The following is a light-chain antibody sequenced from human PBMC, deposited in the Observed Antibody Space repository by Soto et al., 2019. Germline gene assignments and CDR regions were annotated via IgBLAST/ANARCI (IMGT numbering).Light chain of an antibody. CDR3: QAWDSSHYV. Sequence: SYELTQPPSVSVSPGQTASITCSGDKLGDKYACWYQQKPGQSPVLVIYQDSKRPSGIPERFSGSNSGNTATLTISGTQAMDEADYYCQAWDSSHYVFGNGTKVTVL. CDR1: KLGDKY. V-gene: IGLV3-1*01. CDR2: QDS. J-gene: IGLJ1*01.